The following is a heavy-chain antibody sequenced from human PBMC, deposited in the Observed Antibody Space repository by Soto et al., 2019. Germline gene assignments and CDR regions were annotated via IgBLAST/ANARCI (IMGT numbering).Heavy chain of an antibody. CDR1: GYTFTSYY. V-gene: IGHV1-46*01. D-gene: IGHD6-13*01. J-gene: IGHJ6*02. CDR2: INPSGGST. Sequence: QVQLVQSGAEVKKPGASVKVSCKASGYTFTSYYMHWVRQAPGQGLEWMGIINPSGGSTSYAQKFQGRVTMTRDTSTSTVYMELSSLRSEDTAVYYCARSGIAAAGTGRGYYYYYGMDVWGQGTTVTVSS. CDR3: ARSGIAAAGTGRGYYYYYGMDV.